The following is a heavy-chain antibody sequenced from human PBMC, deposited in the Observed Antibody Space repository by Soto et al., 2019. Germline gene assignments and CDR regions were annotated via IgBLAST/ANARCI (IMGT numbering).Heavy chain of an antibody. V-gene: IGHV4-31*03. Sequence: SETLSLTCTVSGGSISSGGYYWSWIRQHPGKGLEWIGYIYYSGSTYYNPSLKSRVTISVDTSKNQFSLKLSSVTAADTAVYYCARTLWGSSGFDYWGQGTLVTVSS. CDR3: ARTLWGSSGFDY. D-gene: IGHD3-16*01. CDR1: GGSISSGGYY. CDR2: IYYSGST. J-gene: IGHJ4*02.